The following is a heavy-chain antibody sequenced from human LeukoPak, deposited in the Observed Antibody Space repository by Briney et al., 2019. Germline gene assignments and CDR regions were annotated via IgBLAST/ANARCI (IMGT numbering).Heavy chain of an antibody. Sequence: PSQTLSLTCNVSGASITSESYFWSWMRQHPGKGLEWIGYMHHSGRTYYNASLKSRVTISVDTSKNQFSLKLSSVTAADTAVYYCATHTPTIEMATIEWGQGTLVTVSS. V-gene: IGHV4-31*03. CDR3: ATHTPTIEMATIE. J-gene: IGHJ4*02. CDR2: MHHSGRT. CDR1: GASITSESYF. D-gene: IGHD5-24*01.